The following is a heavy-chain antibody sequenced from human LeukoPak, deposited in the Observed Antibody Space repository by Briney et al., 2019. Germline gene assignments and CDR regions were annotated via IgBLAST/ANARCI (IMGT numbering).Heavy chain of an antibody. Sequence: GGSLRLSCAASGFAFSNALMTWVRQAPGTGLEWVGHIKSRTDGGTTDCAAPLKGRFTISRDVSQNTLYLQMNSLKIEDTAVYYCTTWDGVNWGQGTMVTVSS. CDR1: GFAFSNAL. V-gene: IGHV3-15*01. CDR3: TTWDGVN. D-gene: IGHD1-26*01. J-gene: IGHJ3*01. CDR2: IKSRTDGGTT.